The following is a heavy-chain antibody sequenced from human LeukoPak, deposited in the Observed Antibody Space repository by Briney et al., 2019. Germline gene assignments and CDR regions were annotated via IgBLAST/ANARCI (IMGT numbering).Heavy chain of an antibody. D-gene: IGHD2-8*01. V-gene: IGHV4-30-4*08. CDR1: GGSISSGDYY. J-gene: IGHJ4*02. CDR3: ARAPGYPIVPYHFDY. Sequence: KTSETLSLTCTVSGGSISSGDYYWSWIRQPPGKGLEWIGYIYYSGSTYYNPSLKSRVTISVDTSKNQFSLKLSSVTAADTAVYYCARAPGYPIVPYHFDYWGQETLVTVSS. CDR2: IYYSGST.